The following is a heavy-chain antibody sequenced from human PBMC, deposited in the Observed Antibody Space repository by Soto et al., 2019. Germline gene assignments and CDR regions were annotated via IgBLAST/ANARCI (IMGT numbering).Heavy chain of an antibody. CDR3: ARLGIAAAGTAPLDY. CDR1: GYSFTSYW. CDR2: IYPGDSDT. D-gene: IGHD6-13*01. V-gene: IGHV5-51*01. J-gene: IGHJ4*02. Sequence: PGASLKISCKGSGYSFTSYWIGWVRQMPGKGLEWMGIIYPGDSDTRYSPSFQGQVTISADKSISTAYLQWSSLKASDTAMYYCARLGIAAAGTAPLDYWGQGTLVTVSS.